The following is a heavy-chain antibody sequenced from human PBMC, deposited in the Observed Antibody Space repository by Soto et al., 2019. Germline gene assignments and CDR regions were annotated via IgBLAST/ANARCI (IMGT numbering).Heavy chain of an antibody. J-gene: IGHJ3*02. D-gene: IGHD6-19*01. CDR3: ARHHSSGWYVEDAFDI. V-gene: IGHV5-51*01. CDR1: GYSFTSYW. Sequence: EVQLVQSGAEVKKPGESLKISCKGSGYSFTSYWIGWVRQMPGKGLEWMGIIYPGDSDTRYSPSFQGQVTISADKSISTAYLQWSSLKASDTAMYYCARHHSSGWYVEDAFDIWGQGTMVTVSS. CDR2: IYPGDSDT.